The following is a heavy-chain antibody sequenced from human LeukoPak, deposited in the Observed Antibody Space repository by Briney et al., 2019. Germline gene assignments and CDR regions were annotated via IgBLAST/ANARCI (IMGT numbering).Heavy chain of an antibody. D-gene: IGHD5-24*01. V-gene: IGHV3-53*01. CDR3: ARDGGGVATIFWYFDL. J-gene: IGHJ2*01. Sequence: GGSLRLSCAVSGFAVRSNYMSWVRQAPGKGLEWVSVIYSGGSTYYADSVKGRFTISRDNSKNTLFLQMNSLRAEDTAVYYCARDGGGVATIFWYFDLWGRGTLVTVSS. CDR2: IYSGGST. CDR1: GFAVRSNY.